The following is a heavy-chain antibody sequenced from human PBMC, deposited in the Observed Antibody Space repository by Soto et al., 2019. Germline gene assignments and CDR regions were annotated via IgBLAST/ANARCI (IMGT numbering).Heavy chain of an antibody. CDR1: GGSISSSNW. D-gene: IGHD2-2*01. CDR3: ARVVGGYYYGMDV. J-gene: IGHJ6*02. V-gene: IGHV4-4*02. CDR2: IYHSGST. Sequence: QVQLQESGPGLVKPSGTLSLTCAVSGGSISSSNWWSWVRQPPGKGLEWIGEIYHSGSTNYNPSLTRRVTISVDKSKNQFSLKLSSVTAADPAVYYCARVVGGYYYGMDVWGQGTTVTVSS.